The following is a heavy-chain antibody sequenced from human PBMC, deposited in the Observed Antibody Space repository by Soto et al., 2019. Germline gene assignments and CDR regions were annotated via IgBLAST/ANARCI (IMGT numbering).Heavy chain of an antibody. CDR2: IYPGDSDT. D-gene: IGHD3-22*01. CDR3: ARALHLYDSSGPNDY. CDR1: GYSFTSHW. Sequence: PGESLKISCKGSGYSFTSHWVGWVRQMPGKGLEWMGIIYPGDSDTRYSPSFQGQVIISADTSISTAYLQWSSLKASDTAVYYCARALHLYDSSGPNDYWGQGTLVTVSS. V-gene: IGHV5-51*01. J-gene: IGHJ4*02.